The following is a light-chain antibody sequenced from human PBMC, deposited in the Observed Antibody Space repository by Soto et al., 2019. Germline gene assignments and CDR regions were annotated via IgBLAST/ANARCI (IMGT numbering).Light chain of an antibody. CDR2: GAS. CDR3: HQYKNWPWT. J-gene: IGKJ1*01. Sequence: EIVMTQSPASLSVSPGERVTLSCTASQSVSRYLAWYQQIPGQAPRLLIHGASTGAIGVPDRVSGSGSGTEFTLTISTLQSEDSAVYYCHQYKNWPWTFGQGNKVEI. V-gene: IGKV3-15*01. CDR1: QSVSRY.